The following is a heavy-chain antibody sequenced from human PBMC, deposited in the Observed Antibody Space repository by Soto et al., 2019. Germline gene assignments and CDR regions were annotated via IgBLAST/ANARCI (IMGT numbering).Heavy chain of an antibody. D-gene: IGHD6-19*01. J-gene: IGHJ4*02. Sequence: SETLSLTCAFSVGSISSSHWWSWVRQPPGEGLEWIGEISLSGSTNYNPSLKSRVSISVDRSKDQFSLNLYSVTAADTAVYYCARGLAGAWYGIDCWGQGTLVTVS. CDR3: ARGLAGAWYGIDC. CDR1: VGSISSSHW. V-gene: IGHV4-4*02. CDR2: ISLSGST.